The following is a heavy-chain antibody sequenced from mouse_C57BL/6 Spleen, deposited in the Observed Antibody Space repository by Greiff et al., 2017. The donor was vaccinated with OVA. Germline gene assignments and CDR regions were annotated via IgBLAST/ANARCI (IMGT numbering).Heavy chain of an antibody. CDR1: GYTFTSYW. CDR2: IYPSDSET. V-gene: IGHV1-61*01. D-gene: IGHD3-2*01. J-gene: IGHJ2*01. CDR3: ARSTASYYFDY. Sequence: VQLQQPGAELVRPGSSVKLSCKASGYTFTSYWMDWVKQRPGQGLEWIGNIYPSDSETHYNQKFKDKATLTVDKSSSTAYMQLSSLTSEDSAVYYCARSTASYYFDYWGQGTTLTVSS.